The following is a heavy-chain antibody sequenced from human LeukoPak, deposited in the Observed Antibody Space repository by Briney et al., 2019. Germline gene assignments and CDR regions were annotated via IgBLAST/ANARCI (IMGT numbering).Heavy chain of an antibody. V-gene: IGHV1-69*13. J-gene: IGHJ4*02. CDR1: GGTFSSYA. Sequence: SVKVSCKASGGTFSSYAISWVRQAPGQGLEWMGGIIPIFGTANYAQKFQGRVTITADESTSTVYMELSSLRSEDTAVYYCASSRPKYYYDSSGYYLGYWGQGTLVTVSS. CDR2: IIPIFGTA. D-gene: IGHD3-22*01. CDR3: ASSRPKYYYDSSGYYLGY.